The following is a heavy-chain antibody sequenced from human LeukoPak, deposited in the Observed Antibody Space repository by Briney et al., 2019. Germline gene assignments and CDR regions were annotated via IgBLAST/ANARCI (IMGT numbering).Heavy chain of an antibody. V-gene: IGHV1-8*03. Sequence: ASVKVSCKASGYTFTSYDINWVRQATGQGLEWMGWMNPNSGNTGYAQKFQGRVTITRNTSISTAYMELSSLRSEDTAVYYCASPTFEAAAGTSLPFDIWGQGTMVTVSS. CDR1: GYTFTSYD. CDR2: MNPNSGNT. J-gene: IGHJ3*02. D-gene: IGHD6-13*01. CDR3: ASPTFEAAAGTSLPFDI.